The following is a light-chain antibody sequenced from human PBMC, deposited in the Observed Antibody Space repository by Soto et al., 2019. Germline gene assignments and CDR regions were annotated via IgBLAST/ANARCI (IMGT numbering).Light chain of an antibody. Sequence: QTLLTQPPSGSGAPGQRVTISCTWSSANIGAAYNVDWYQQLPGTAPKLLIYGNNNRPSGVPARFSGSKSGTSASLAIAGIQAEDEGDYYCQSYDSSLSGYVFGTGTKVTVL. CDR1: SANIGAAYN. CDR3: QSYDSSLSGYV. V-gene: IGLV1-40*01. CDR2: GNN. J-gene: IGLJ1*01.